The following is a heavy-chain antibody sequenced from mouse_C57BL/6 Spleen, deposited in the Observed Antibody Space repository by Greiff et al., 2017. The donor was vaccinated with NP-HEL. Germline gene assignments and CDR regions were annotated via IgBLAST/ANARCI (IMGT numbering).Heavy chain of an antibody. Sequence: VQLQQSGAELVRPGASVTLSCKASGYTFTDYEMHWVKQTPVHGLEWIGAIDPETGGTAYNQKFKGKAILTADKSSSTAYMELRSLTSEDSAVYYCTRRGSHSSYYYAMDYWGQGTSVTVSS. D-gene: IGHD1-1*01. CDR1: GYTFTDYE. J-gene: IGHJ4*01. CDR2: IDPETGGT. CDR3: TRRGSHSSYYYAMDY. V-gene: IGHV1-15*01.